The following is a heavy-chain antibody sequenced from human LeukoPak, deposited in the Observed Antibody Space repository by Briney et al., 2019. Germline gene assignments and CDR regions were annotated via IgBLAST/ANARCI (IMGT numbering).Heavy chain of an antibody. V-gene: IGHV4-39*07. J-gene: IGHJ4*02. D-gene: IGHD2-8*01. CDR2: IYYSGST. CDR3: ASSQRSIIVLFEY. Sequence: PSETLSLTCTVSGGSISRSSYYWGWIRQPPGKGLEWIGTIYYSGSTYYNPSLKSRVTISVDTSKNQFSLKLSSVTAADTAVYYCASSQRSIIVLFEYWGQGTLVTVSS. CDR1: GGSISRSSYY.